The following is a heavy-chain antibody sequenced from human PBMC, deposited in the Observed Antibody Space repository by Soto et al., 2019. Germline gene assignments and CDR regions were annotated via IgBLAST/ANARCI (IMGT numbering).Heavy chain of an antibody. CDR2: INVDNGET. CDR3: ARWISGGYSDWFDP. V-gene: IGHV1-18*04. CDR1: GYNFMRYG. D-gene: IGHD1-26*01. Sequence: QVQLVQSGAEVKKPGASVKVSCKASGYNFMRYGFTWVRQAPGQGLEWMGWINVDNGETKYPQKIQGRVTMTTDTSTSTVYMELRSLTSDDTAVYYCARWISGGYSDWFDPWGHGTLVTVSP. J-gene: IGHJ5*02.